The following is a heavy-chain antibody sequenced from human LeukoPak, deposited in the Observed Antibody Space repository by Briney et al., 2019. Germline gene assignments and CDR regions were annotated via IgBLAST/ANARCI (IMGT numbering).Heavy chain of an antibody. V-gene: IGHV3-23*01. CDR3: AKVVSSSVAASGLAYY. D-gene: IGHD3-3*01. J-gene: IGHJ4*02. CDR1: GFTFSSYA. CDR2: ISGSGGST. Sequence: GGSLRLSCAAAGFTFSSYAMSWVRQAPGKGLEWVSAISGSGGSTYYADSVKGRFTISRDNSKNTLYLQMNSLRAEDTAVYYCAKVVSSSVAASGLAYYWGQGTLVTVSS.